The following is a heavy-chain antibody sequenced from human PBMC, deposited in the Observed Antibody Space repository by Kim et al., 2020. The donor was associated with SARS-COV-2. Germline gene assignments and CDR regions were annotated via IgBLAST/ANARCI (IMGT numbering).Heavy chain of an antibody. CDR3: ARDLGWELRSHAFDI. Sequence: SVKVSCKASGGTFSSYAISWVRQAPGQGLEWMGRIIPILGIANYAQKFQGRVTITADKSTSTAYMELSSLRYEDTAVYYCARDLGWELRSHAFDIWGQGTMVTVSS. CDR1: GGTFSSYA. D-gene: IGHD1-26*01. J-gene: IGHJ3*02. V-gene: IGHV1-69*04. CDR2: IIPILGIA.